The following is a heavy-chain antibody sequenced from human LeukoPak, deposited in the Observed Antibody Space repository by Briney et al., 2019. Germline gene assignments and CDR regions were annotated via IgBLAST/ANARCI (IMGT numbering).Heavy chain of an antibody. J-gene: IGHJ4*02. Sequence: ASVKVSCQASGYTFTGYYMHWVRQAPGQGLEWMGWINPNSGGTNYAQKFQGRVTMTRDTPISTAYMELSRLRSDDTAVYYCARGITMVRGVIIPTVYYWGQGTLVTVSS. CDR3: ARGITMVRGVIIPTVYY. V-gene: IGHV1-2*02. CDR1: GYTFTGYY. CDR2: INPNSGGT. D-gene: IGHD3-10*01.